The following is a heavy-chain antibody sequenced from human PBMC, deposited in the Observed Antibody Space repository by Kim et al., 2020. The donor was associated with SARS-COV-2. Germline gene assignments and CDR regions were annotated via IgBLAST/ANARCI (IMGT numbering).Heavy chain of an antibody. CDR1: GYSFTSYW. V-gene: IGHV5-51*01. CDR2: IYPGDSDT. CDR3: ARQGGDGYNDYYYGMDV. Sequence: GSLKISCKGSGYSFTSYWIGWVRQMPGKGLEWMGIIYPGDSDTRYSPSFQGQVTISADKSISTAYLQWSSLKASDTAMYYCARQGGDGYNDYYYGMDVWGQGTTVTVSS. J-gene: IGHJ6*02. D-gene: IGHD3-16*01.